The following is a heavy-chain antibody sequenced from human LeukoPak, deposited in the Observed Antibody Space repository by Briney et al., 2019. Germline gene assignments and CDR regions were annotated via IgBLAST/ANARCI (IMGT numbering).Heavy chain of an antibody. Sequence: ASVKVSCKASGYTFTSYYMHWVRQAPGQGLEWMGIINPSGGSTSYAQKFQGRGTITRDTSASTAYMELSSLRSEDTAVYYCARDSLPYYYDSSGDPFDIWGQGTMVTVSS. D-gene: IGHD3-22*01. CDR3: ARDSLPYYYDSSGDPFDI. V-gene: IGHV1-46*01. J-gene: IGHJ3*02. CDR2: INPSGGST. CDR1: GYTFTSYY.